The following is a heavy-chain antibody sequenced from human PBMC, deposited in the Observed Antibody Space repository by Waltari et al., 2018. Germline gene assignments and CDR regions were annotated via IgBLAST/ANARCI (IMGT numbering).Heavy chain of an antibody. CDR2: VYHTGST. V-gene: IGHV4-38-2*02. J-gene: IGHJ1*01. D-gene: IGHD3-16*01. CDR1: GYSIRSGYY. CDR3: AGGDPDSEYFHH. Sequence: QVQLQESGPGLVKPSETLSLSCSVSGYSIRSGYYWGWIRQPPGQGLEWIGSVYHTGSTYPNPSLRSRVTSSVATAKNEFCLKLTSVTAADTAVYHCAGGDPDSEYFHHWGHGTLVHGTS.